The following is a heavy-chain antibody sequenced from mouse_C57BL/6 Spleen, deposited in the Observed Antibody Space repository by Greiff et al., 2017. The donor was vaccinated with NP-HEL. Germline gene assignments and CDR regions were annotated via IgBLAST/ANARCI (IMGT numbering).Heavy chain of an antibody. CDR1: GFTFSSYG. D-gene: IGHD2-2*01. CDR3: ARPPSTMVTTGFAY. Sequence: EVQLVESGGDLVKPGGSLKLSCAASGFTFSSYGMSWVRQTPDKRLEWVATISSGGSYTYYPDSVKGRFTISRDNAKNTLYLQMSSLKSEDTAMYYCARPPSTMVTTGFAYWGQGTLVTVSA. J-gene: IGHJ3*01. V-gene: IGHV5-6*01. CDR2: ISSGGSYT.